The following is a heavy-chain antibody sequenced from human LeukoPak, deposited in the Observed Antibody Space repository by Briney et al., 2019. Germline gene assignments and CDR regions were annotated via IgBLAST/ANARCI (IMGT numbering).Heavy chain of an antibody. CDR3: ARTRSTSWFDP. CDR1: GYSISSGYY. D-gene: IGHD2-2*01. J-gene: IGHJ5*02. CDR2: IYHSGST. Sequence: PSETLSLTCAVSGYSISSGYYWGWIRQPPGKGLEWIGSIYHSGSTYYNPSLKSRVTISVDTSKNQFSLKLSSVTAADTAVYYCARTRSTSWFDPWGQGPLVTVSS. V-gene: IGHV4-38-2*01.